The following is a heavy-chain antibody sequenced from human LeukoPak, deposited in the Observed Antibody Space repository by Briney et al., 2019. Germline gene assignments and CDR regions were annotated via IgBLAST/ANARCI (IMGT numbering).Heavy chain of an antibody. V-gene: IGHV3-20*04. CDR3: ARRHTTNWYNWFDP. Sequence: GGSLRLSCAASGFTFDDYGMSWVRQAPGKGLEWVSDINWNGGSTDYADSVKGRFTISRDNAKNSLYLHMSSLRDEDTDYYYCARRHTTNWYNWFDPWGQGTLVIVSS. D-gene: IGHD1-1*01. CDR2: INWNGGST. J-gene: IGHJ5*02. CDR1: GFTFDDYG.